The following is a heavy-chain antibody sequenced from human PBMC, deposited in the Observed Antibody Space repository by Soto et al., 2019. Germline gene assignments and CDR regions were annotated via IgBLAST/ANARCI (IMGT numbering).Heavy chain of an antibody. J-gene: IGHJ6*02. D-gene: IGHD2-2*01. Sequence: SETLSLTCAVYGGSFSGYYWSWIRQPPGKGLEWIGEINHSGSTNYNPSLKSRVTISVDTSKNQFSLKLSSVTAADTAVYYCARGHCSSTSCYSGYYYGMDVWGQGTTVTVSS. V-gene: IGHV4-34*01. CDR2: INHSGST. CDR1: GGSFSGYY. CDR3: ARGHCSSTSCYSGYYYGMDV.